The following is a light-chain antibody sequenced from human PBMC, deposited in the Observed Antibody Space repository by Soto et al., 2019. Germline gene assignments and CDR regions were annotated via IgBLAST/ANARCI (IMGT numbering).Light chain of an antibody. CDR2: GTS. CDR1: QSVSSSY. V-gene: IGKV3-20*01. CDR3: QQYCTSALT. Sequence: IVLTQSPGTLSLSPGERATLSCRASQSVSSSYLVWYQQRPGQPPRLLIYGTSTRAAGISDRFSGSGSGTDFTLTIYRLEPGDSAVYYCQQYCTSALTFGGGTKVEIK. J-gene: IGKJ4*01.